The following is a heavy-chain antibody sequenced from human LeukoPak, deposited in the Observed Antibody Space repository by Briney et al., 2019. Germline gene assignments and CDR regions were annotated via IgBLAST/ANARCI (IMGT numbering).Heavy chain of an antibody. CDR2: IGTCSTTI. CDR3: ARFAAGGSYYYYMDV. V-gene: IGHV3-48*01. CDR1: GFTFSSYT. Sequence: PGGSLRLSCAASGFTFSSYTMNWVRQPPGKGLEWVSNIGTCSTTIYYADSVKGRFTISRDNAKNSLYLQMNSLRADDTAVYYCARFAAGGSYYYYMDVWGKGTTVTVSS. J-gene: IGHJ6*03. D-gene: IGHD6-25*01.